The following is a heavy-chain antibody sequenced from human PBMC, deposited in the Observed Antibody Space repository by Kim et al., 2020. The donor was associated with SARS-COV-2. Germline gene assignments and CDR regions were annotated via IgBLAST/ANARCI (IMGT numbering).Heavy chain of an antibody. CDR3: VRSSSSNFFDY. J-gene: IGHJ4*02. CDR2: T. V-gene: IGHV3-72*01. Sequence: TEYAASVKGRFTISRDDSKHSLYLQMNSLKTEDSVVYYCVRSSSSNFFDYWGQGTLVTVSS. D-gene: IGHD6-6*01.